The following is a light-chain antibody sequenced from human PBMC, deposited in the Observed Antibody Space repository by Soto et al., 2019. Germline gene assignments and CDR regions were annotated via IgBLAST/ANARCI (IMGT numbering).Light chain of an antibody. J-gene: IGKJ1*01. CDR2: GAS. V-gene: IGKV3-20*01. CDR3: QQYDGSVWT. CDR1: QSVPTNN. Sequence: IVVKPSPGTPSSFSRGKTPLPCQAHQSVPTNNLAWYQQRPGQAPRLLIYGASLRATGIPDRFSGSGSGTDFTLTISRLEPEDLAVYYCQQYDGSVWTFGQGTKVDIK.